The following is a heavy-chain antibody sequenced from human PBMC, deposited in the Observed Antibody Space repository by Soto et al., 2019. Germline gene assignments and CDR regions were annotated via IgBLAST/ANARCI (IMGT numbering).Heavy chain of an antibody. D-gene: IGHD3-22*01. J-gene: IGHJ4*01. CDR3: ARTRRYTYDSSGYYYFDY. CDR1: GYSFTSYW. CDR2: IYPGDSDT. V-gene: IGHV5-51*03. Sequence: GESLKISCKGSGYSFTSYWIGWVRQMPGKGLEWMGIIYPGDSDTRYSPSFQGQVTISADKSISTAYLQWSSLKASDTAMYYCARTRRYTYDSSGYYYFDYWGHGTLVTVSA.